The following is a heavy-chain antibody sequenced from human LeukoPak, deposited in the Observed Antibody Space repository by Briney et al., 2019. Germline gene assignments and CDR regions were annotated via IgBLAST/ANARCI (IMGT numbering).Heavy chain of an antibody. CDR1: GSTLNHAW. D-gene: IGHD1-26*01. V-gene: IGHV3-15*01. Sequence: GGSLKSSWAASGSTLNHAWRSGVRRLPGRGLRGVAVIKSKTNGGTTDYAAPVEGRFTISRDDSKNTLYLQMNSLKTEDTAVYYCTWVGARYYFDYWGQGTLVTVSS. CDR3: TWVGARYYFDY. CDR2: IKSKTNGGTT. J-gene: IGHJ4*02.